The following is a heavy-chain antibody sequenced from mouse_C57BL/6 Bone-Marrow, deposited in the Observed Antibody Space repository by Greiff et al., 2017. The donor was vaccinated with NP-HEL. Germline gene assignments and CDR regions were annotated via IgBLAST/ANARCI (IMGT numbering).Heavy chain of an antibody. J-gene: IGHJ2*01. CDR2: IYTGGGYT. CDR3: ARWGQVRPLDY. Sequence: VKLVASGAELVRPGTSVKMSCKASGYTFTNYLIGWAKQRPGHGLEWIGDIYTGGGYTNYNEKYKGKATLTADKPSNTAYMQYSGLTSEDSAIYYGARWGQVRPLDYWGQGTTLTVSS. V-gene: IGHV1-63*01. CDR1: GYTFTNYL. D-gene: IGHD3-2*02.